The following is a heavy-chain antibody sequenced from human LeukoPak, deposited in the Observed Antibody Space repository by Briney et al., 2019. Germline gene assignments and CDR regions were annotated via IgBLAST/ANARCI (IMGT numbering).Heavy chain of an antibody. J-gene: IGHJ4*02. CDR3: AEDVGKWESLHFFDY. CDR2: ISGSGAST. CDR1: GFTFSTNA. D-gene: IGHD1-26*01. Sequence: GGSLRLSCLTSGFTFSTNAMSWVRQAPGKGLEWISGISGSGASTYYADSVTGRFTISRDNSRNTLYLQMNSLRGDDAAVYYCAEDVGKWESLHFFDYWGQGTLVTVSS. V-gene: IGHV3-23*01.